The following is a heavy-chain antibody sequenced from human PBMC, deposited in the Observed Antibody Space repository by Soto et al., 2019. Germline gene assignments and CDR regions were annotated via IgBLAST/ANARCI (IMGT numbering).Heavy chain of an antibody. D-gene: IGHD3-10*01. CDR1: GGTFSRHS. V-gene: IGHV1-69*01. J-gene: IGHJ4*02. Sequence: QVQMVQSGAEVKKPGSPARVSCKVSGGTFSRHSISWVRQAPGQGLEWMGGIIPIFDATQYAQKFQGRLTITADESTTTFHMDLSGLRPEDTAIYYCARDLTSVRGSWGQGTLVTVS. CDR2: IIPIFDAT. CDR3: ARDLTSVRGS.